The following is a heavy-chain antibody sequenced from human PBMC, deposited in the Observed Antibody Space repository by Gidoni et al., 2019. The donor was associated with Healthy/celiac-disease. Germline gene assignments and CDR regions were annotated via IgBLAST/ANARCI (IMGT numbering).Heavy chain of an antibody. J-gene: IGHJ4*02. CDR1: GFSLSTSGVG. Sequence: QITLKESGPTLVKPTQTLTLTCTFSGFSLSTSGVGVGWIRQPPGKALEWLALIYWDDDKRYSPSLKSRLTITKDTSKNQVVLTMTNMDPVDTATYYCAHVLGATPPSDFDYWGQGTLVTVSS. CDR2: IYWDDDK. CDR3: AHVLGATPPSDFDY. D-gene: IGHD5-12*01. V-gene: IGHV2-5*02.